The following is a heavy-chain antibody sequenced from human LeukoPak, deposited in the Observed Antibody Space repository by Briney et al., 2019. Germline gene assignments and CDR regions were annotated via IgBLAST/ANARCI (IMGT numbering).Heavy chain of an antibody. J-gene: IGHJ4*02. D-gene: IGHD5-18*01. Sequence: PGGSLRLSCAASGFTVSSNYMSWVRQAPGKGLEWVSVIYSGGSTYYADSVKGRFTISRDNSKNTLYLQMNSLRAEDTAVYYCARGAIQLWLAFDYWGQGTLVTVSS. CDR2: IYSGGST. V-gene: IGHV3-66*01. CDR3: ARGAIQLWLAFDY. CDR1: GFTVSSNY.